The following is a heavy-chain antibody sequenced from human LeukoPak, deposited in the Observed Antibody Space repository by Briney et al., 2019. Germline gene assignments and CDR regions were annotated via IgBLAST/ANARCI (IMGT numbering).Heavy chain of an antibody. CDR1: GGTFKNYA. D-gene: IGHD3-10*01. Sequence: SVKVSCKASGGTFKNYAISWVRQAPGQGLEWMGGILPIFGTTNYAQKFQARVTITADESTSTAYMEMSSLRSEDTAVYYCARVSYDPDYYGSGIINWFDPWGQGTLVTVSP. CDR3: ARVSYDPDYYGSGIINWFDP. J-gene: IGHJ5*02. CDR2: ILPIFGTT. V-gene: IGHV1-69*13.